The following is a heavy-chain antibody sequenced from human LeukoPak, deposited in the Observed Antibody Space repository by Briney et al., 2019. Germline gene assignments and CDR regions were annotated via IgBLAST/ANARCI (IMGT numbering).Heavy chain of an antibody. Sequence: GGSLRLSCAASGFTFSEEYMSWIRQAPGKGLEWISCVSSSGTTIYYADSVKGRFTISRDSVKNSLYLQMNSLRVEDTAVYYCAKDGAFSASSFWGQGTMVAVSS. D-gene: IGHD3-3*02. V-gene: IGHV3-11*01. J-gene: IGHJ3*01. CDR2: VSSSGTTI. CDR3: AKDGAFSASSF. CDR1: GFTFSEEY.